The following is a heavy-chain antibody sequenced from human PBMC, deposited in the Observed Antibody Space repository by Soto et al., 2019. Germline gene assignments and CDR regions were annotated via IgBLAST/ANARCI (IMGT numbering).Heavy chain of an antibody. D-gene: IGHD2-15*01. V-gene: IGHV3-53*01. CDR2: IYSGGTT. CDR1: GFTVSSNY. J-gene: IGHJ3*02. Sequence: GGSLRLSCAASGFTVSSNYMSWVRQAPGKGLEWVSIIYSGGTTYYADSVKGRFTISRDNSKNTLYLQMNSLRNEDTAVYYCARYCNGGNCYSDYAFDIWGKGTMVTVSS. CDR3: ARYCNGGNCYSDYAFDI.